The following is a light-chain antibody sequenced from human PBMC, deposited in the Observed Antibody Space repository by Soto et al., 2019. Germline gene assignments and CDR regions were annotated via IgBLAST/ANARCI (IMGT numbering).Light chain of an antibody. J-gene: IGKJ1*01. CDR1: QSVSSIY. CDR2: RAS. CDR3: QQYGSLPRT. V-gene: IGKV3-20*01. Sequence: EVVLTQSPDTLSLSPGERATLSCRASQSVSSIYLAWYQQKPGQAPRLLIYRASTRASGIPDRFSGSGSGTDLSLTISRLEPEDFAVYYCQQYGSLPRTFGQGTKV.